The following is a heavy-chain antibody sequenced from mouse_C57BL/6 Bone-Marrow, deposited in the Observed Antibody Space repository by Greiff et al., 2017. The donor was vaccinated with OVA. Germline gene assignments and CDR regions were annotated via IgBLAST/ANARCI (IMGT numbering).Heavy chain of an antibody. CDR1: GYTFTSYW. Sequence: QVQLPQPGAELVKPGASVKLSCKASGYTFTSYWMHWVKQRPGPGLEWIGMIHPNSGSTNYNEKFKSKATLTVDKSSSTAYMQLSSLTSEDSAVYYCARPLCGYFDYWGQGTTLTVSS. CDR2: IHPNSGST. D-gene: IGHD6-5*01. V-gene: IGHV1-64*01. CDR3: ARPLCGYFDY. J-gene: IGHJ2*01.